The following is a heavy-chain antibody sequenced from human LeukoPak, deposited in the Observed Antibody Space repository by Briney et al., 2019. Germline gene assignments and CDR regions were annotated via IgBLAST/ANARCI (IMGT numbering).Heavy chain of an antibody. Sequence: PSETLSLTCTVSGGSISSSSYYWGWIRQPPGKGLEWIGSIYYSGGTYYNPSLKSRVTISVDTSKNQFSLKLSSVTAADTAVYYCARLYYNSSGYYYYYYYYYMDVWGKGTTVTVSS. J-gene: IGHJ6*03. V-gene: IGHV4-39*01. CDR1: GGSISSSSYY. CDR2: IYYSGGT. D-gene: IGHD3-22*01. CDR3: ARLYYNSSGYYYYYYYYYMDV.